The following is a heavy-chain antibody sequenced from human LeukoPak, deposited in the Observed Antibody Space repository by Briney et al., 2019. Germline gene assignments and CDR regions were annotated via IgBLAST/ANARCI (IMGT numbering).Heavy chain of an antibody. V-gene: IGHV1-2*02. CDR1: GYTFTGYY. CDR2: INPNHGDT. D-gene: IGHD3-9*01. CDR3: ARSPHILTGENFDY. Sequence: ASVKVSCKASGYTFTGYYMHWVRQAPGQGLEWMGWINPNHGDTNYAQKFQDRVSMTRDTSISTAYTHLSRLRSADTAVYYCARSPHILTGENFDYWGQGTLLTVSS. J-gene: IGHJ4*02.